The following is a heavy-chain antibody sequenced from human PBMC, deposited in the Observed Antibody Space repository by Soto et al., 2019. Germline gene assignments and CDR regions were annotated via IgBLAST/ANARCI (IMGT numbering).Heavy chain of an antibody. CDR1: GFTFISYW. Sequence: GGSLRLSCAASGFTFISYWMSWVRQTPGKGLEWVANMKEDGSEKNYVDSVKGRFTISRDNAKNSLYLYMNSLRADDTAVYYCARSGYDPFDYWGQGTLVTVSS. CDR3: ARSGYDPFDY. CDR2: MKEDGSEK. J-gene: IGHJ4*02. V-gene: IGHV3-7*03. D-gene: IGHD5-12*01.